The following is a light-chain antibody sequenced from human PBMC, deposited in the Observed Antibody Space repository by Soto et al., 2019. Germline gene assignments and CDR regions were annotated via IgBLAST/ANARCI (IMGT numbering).Light chain of an antibody. CDR2: DAS. V-gene: IGKV1-33*01. J-gene: IGKJ3*01. CDR1: QDISDY. CDR3: QQYDNLPVT. Sequence: DIQMTQSPSSLSASVGDRVTITCQASQDISDYLNWYQQKPGKAPKPLIYDASNLETGVPSRFSGSGSGTDFTFTISNLQPEDIATYYCQQYDNLPVTFGPGTKVDIK.